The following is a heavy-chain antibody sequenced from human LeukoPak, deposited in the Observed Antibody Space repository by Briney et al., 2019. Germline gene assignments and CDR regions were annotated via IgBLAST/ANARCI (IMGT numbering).Heavy chain of an antibody. V-gene: IGHV6-1*01. CDR3: ARDFGTTGWHTFDY. D-gene: IGHD6-19*01. Sequence: SQTLSLTCAVSGDSVSSKNGAWNWIRQSPSRGLEWLGRTYYRSKWYNDYAESMEGRMTISQDTSKNQYSLHLNFVTPDDTAVYYCARDFGTTGWHTFDYWGQGTLVTVSS. J-gene: IGHJ4*02. CDR2: TYYRSKWYN. CDR1: GDSVSSKNGA.